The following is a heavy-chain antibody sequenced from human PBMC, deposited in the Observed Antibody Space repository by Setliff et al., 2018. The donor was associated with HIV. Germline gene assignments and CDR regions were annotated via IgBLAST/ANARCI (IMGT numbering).Heavy chain of an antibody. D-gene: IGHD3-10*01. V-gene: IGHV4-34*01. Sequence: SETLSLTCAVYTESLTRYDWAWIRQSSEKGLEWIGEIDDSGSIIYNPSLQSRVTMSVDTSKNQFSLKVRSLTAADTGLYYCARVKSIKTTLVRLWPRFDLWGQGTQVTSPQ. J-gene: IGHJ5*02. CDR2: IDDSGSI. CDR1: TESLTRYD. CDR3: ARVKSIKTTLVRLWPRFDL.